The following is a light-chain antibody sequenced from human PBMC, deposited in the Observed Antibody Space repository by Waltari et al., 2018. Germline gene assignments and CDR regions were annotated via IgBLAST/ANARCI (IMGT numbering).Light chain of an antibody. Sequence: QSALTQPASVSGSSGQSITISCTGTSSDVGGYNYVSWYQQHPGKAPKLMIYDVSKRPSGVSHRFSGSKSGNTASLTISGLQAEDEADYYCCSYAGSSRGVFGTGTKVTVL. CDR3: CSYAGSSRGV. J-gene: IGLJ1*01. V-gene: IGLV2-23*02. CDR2: DVS. CDR1: SSDVGGYNY.